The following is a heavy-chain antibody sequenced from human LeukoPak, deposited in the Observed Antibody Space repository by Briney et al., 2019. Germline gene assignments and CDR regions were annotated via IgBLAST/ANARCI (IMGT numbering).Heavy chain of an antibody. V-gene: IGHV4-30-2*01. CDR3: ARTPDHYDSSGYLIPHACDI. CDR2: NYHSGRT. J-gene: IGHJ3*02. Sequence: SQTLSLTCSVSGDSISSGGYPGTWIRQPPGKGLLRNGYNYHSGRTYYNPYLTSRVTIRLDKYQNQFSMKLRAVTAADTAVYYCARTPDHYDSSGYLIPHACDIWGQGTMVTVSS. D-gene: IGHD3-22*01. CDR1: GDSISSGGYP.